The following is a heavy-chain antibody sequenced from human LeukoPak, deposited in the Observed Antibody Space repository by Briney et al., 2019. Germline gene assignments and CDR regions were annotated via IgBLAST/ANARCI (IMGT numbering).Heavy chain of an antibody. J-gene: IGHJ6*02. CDR2: INHSGST. CDR1: GGSFSGYY. V-gene: IGHV4-34*01. Sequence: SETLSLTCAVYGGSFSGYYWGWIRQPPGKGLEWIGEINHSGSTNYNPSLKSRVTISVDTSKNQFSLKLSSVTAADTAVYYCARGGDPYDFWSGLYYYYYGMDVWGQGTTVTVSS. CDR3: ARGGDPYDFWSGLYYYYYGMDV. D-gene: IGHD3-3*01.